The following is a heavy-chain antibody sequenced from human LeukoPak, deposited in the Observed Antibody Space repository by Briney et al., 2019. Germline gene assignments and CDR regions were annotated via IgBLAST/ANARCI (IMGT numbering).Heavy chain of an antibody. Sequence: PSETLSLTCTVSGGSISSGSYYWSWVRQPAGKGLEWIGRIYTSGNTNYSPSLKSRVTISVNTSKNQFSLKLSSVTAADTAVYYCASXXXXXXYFX. V-gene: IGHV4-61*02. CDR2: IYTSGNT. J-gene: IGHJ4*01. CDR1: GGSISSGSYY. CDR3: ASXXXXXXYFX.